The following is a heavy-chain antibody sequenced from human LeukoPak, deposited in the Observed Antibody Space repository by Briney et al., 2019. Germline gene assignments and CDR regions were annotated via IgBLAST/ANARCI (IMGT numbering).Heavy chain of an antibody. D-gene: IGHD3-3*01. CDR3: ARGTPFWSGSYFDY. Sequence: GGSLRLSCVASGFTFSSYWMHWVRQAPGKGLVWVSRINSDGSSTSYADSVKGRFTISRDNAKNTLYLQMNSLRAEDTAVYYCARGTPFWSGSYFDYWGQGTLVTVSS. J-gene: IGHJ4*02. V-gene: IGHV3-74*01. CDR2: INSDGSST. CDR1: GFTFSSYW.